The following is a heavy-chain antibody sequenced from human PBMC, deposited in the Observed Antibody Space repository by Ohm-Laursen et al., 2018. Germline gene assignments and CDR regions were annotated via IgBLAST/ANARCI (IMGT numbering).Heavy chain of an antibody. CDR1: GFTFSSNA. CDR3: TKAGICTSCYFFGAYYGMDV. V-gene: IGHV3-23*01. Sequence: SLRLSCAASGFTFSSNAMSWVRQAPGKGLEWVSAISGSGGSTYYADSVKGRFTISRDNSKNTLYLQMNSLRAEDTAVYYCTKAGICTSCYFFGAYYGMDVWGQGTTVTVSS. CDR2: ISGSGGST. J-gene: IGHJ6*02. D-gene: IGHD2-2*01.